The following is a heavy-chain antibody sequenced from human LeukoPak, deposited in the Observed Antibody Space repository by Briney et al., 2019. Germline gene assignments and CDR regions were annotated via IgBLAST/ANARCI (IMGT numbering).Heavy chain of an antibody. J-gene: IGHJ5*02. V-gene: IGHV1-69*04. CDR1: GGTFSSYA. CDR3: ASLGWFDP. CDR2: IIPILGIA. Sequence: ASVKVSCKASGGTFSSYAISWVRQAPGQGLEWMGRIIPILGIANYAQKFQGRVTITADRSTSTAYMELSSLRSEDTAVYYCASLGWFDPWGQGTLVTVSS.